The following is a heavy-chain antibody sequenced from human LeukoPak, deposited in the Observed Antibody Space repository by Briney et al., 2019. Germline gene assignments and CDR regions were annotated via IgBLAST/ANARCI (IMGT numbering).Heavy chain of an antibody. Sequence: ASVKVSCKASGYIFTGYYIHWVRQAPGQGLEWMGWTNPSSGGTNYAQKFQGRVTVTRDTSISTAYMDLSRLRSDDTAVYYCARAGVWDYSDSSGYHNAAFDIWGQGTMVTVSS. D-gene: IGHD3-22*01. V-gene: IGHV1-2*02. J-gene: IGHJ3*02. CDR2: TNPSSGGT. CDR1: GYIFTGYY. CDR3: ARAGVWDYSDSSGYHNAAFDI.